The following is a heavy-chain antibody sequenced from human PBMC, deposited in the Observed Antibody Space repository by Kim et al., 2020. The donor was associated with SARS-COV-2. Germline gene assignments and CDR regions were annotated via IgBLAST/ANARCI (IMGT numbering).Heavy chain of an antibody. CDR1: GFTFSSYG. D-gene: IGHD3-10*01. V-gene: IGHV3-33*01. Sequence: GGSLRLSCAASGFTFSSYGMHWVRQAPGKGLEWVAVIWYDGSNKYYADSVKGRFTISRDNSKNTLYLQMNSLRAEDTAVYYCARDRPTYYYGSGSYFDAFDIWGQGTMVTVSS. CDR2: IWYDGSNK. J-gene: IGHJ3*02. CDR3: ARDRPTYYYGSGSYFDAFDI.